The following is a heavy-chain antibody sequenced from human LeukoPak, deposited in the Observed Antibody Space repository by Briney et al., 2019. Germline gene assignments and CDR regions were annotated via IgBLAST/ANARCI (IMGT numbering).Heavy chain of an antibody. CDR2: IYYSGST. J-gene: IGHJ4*02. CDR1: GGSISNINW. Sequence: PSETLSLTCAVSGGSISNINWWSWVRQPPGKGLEWIGTIYYSGSTYYTPSLKSRVTISVDTSKNQFSLRVSSVTAADTAVYYCASLYGSGSYYPSDYWGQGTLVTVSS. D-gene: IGHD3-10*01. V-gene: IGHV4-4*02. CDR3: ASLYGSGSYYPSDY.